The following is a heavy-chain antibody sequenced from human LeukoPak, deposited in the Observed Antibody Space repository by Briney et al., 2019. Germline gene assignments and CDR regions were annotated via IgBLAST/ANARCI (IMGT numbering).Heavy chain of an antibody. CDR1: GFTFNSYW. V-gene: IGHV3-7*05. J-gene: IGHJ4*02. D-gene: IGHD1-26*01. CDR3: ARVGKSGSYPFDY. Sequence: GGSLRLSCAASGFTFNSYWMTWVRQAPGRGLEWLANIKQDGSEQYYVDSVKGRFTISRDNAKNSLYLQMNRLRAGDTAVYYCARVGKSGSYPFDYWGQGSLVTVSS. CDR2: IKQDGSEQ.